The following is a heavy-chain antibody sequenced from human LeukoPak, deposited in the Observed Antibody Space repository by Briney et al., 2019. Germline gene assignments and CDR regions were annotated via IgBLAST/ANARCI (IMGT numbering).Heavy chain of an antibody. V-gene: IGHV2-5*01. D-gene: IGHD6-13*01. CDR2: IYWHDDK. CDR1: GFSLSTTGVG. J-gene: IGHJ4*02. CDR3: APSSSSWVNFDY. Sequence: SGPTLVNPTQTLTLTCTFSGFSLSTTGVGVGWIRQPPGNALEWLALIYWHDDKRYSPSLKSRLTITKDTSKNQVVLTMTNMDPVDTATYYCAPSSSSWVNFDYWGQGTLVTVSS.